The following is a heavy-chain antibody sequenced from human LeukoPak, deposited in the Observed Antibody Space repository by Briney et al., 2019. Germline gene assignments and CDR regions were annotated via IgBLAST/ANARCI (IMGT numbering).Heavy chain of an antibody. D-gene: IGHD3-3*01. CDR3: AKALLSKFLEWLPQQIDYYYMDV. Sequence: GGSLRLSCAASGFTFSSYAMSWVRQAPGKGLEWVSAISGSGGSTYYADSVKGRFTISRDNSKNTLYLQMNSLRAEDTAVYYCAKALLSKFLEWLPQQIDYYYMDVWGKGTTVTVSS. CDR1: GFTFSSYA. V-gene: IGHV3-23*01. CDR2: ISGSGGST. J-gene: IGHJ6*03.